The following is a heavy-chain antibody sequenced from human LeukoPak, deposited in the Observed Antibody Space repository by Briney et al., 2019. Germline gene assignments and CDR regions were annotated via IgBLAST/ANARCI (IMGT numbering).Heavy chain of an antibody. CDR1: GFTFSSYG. CDR2: ISYDGSNK. Sequence: GGSLRLSCVASGFTFSSYGMHWVRQAPGKGLEWVAVISYDGSNKYYADSVKGRFTISRDNSKNTLYLQMNSLRAEDTAVYYCAKDNGGVKGETTYYYYGMDVWGKGTTVTVSS. CDR3: AKDNGGVKGETTYYYYGMDV. D-gene: IGHD2-8*01. V-gene: IGHV3-30*18. J-gene: IGHJ6*04.